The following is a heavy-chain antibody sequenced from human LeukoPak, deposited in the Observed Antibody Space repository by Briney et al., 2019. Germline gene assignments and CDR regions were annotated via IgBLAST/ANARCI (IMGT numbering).Heavy chain of an antibody. CDR2: VNHSGST. CDR3: ARHRRGHSSSSGNWFDP. Sequence: SETLSLTCTVSGYSISSGYYWSWIRQPPGKGLEWIGEVNHSGSTNYNPSLKSRVTISVDTSKNQFSLKLSSVTAADPAVYYCARHRRGHSSSSGNWFDPWGQGTLVTVSS. V-gene: IGHV4-38-2*02. J-gene: IGHJ5*02. CDR1: GYSISSGYY. D-gene: IGHD6-6*01.